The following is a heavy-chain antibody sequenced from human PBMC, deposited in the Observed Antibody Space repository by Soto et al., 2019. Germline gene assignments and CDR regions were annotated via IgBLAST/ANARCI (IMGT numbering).Heavy chain of an antibody. CDR3: ARARGGSYYYCGMYV. V-gene: IGHV1-18*04. J-gene: IGHJ6*02. CDR2: ISAYNGNT. CDR1: GYTFTSYG. D-gene: IGHD2-15*01. Sequence: QVQLVQSGAEVKKPGASVKVSCKASGYTFTSYGISWVRQAPGQGLEWMGWISAYNGNTNYAQKLQGRVTMTTDTSRSPAYMELRSLRSEDTAVYYCARARGGSYYYCGMYVWGQGTTVTVSS.